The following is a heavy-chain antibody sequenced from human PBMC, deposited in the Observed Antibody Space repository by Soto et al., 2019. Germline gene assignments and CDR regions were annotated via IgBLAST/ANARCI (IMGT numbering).Heavy chain of an antibody. CDR3: ARDGSQGNCYFDL. Sequence: ASVKVSCKASGYTFTSYYMHWVRQAPGQGLEWMGIINPSGGSTSYAQKFQGRVTMTRATSTSTVYMELSSLRSEDTAVYYCARDGSQGNCYFDLWGRGTLVTV. V-gene: IGHV1-46*01. CDR2: INPSGGST. J-gene: IGHJ2*01. D-gene: IGHD3-10*01. CDR1: GYTFTSYY.